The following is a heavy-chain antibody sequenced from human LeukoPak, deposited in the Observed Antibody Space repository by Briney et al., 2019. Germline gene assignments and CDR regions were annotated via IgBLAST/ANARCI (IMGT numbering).Heavy chain of an antibody. J-gene: IGHJ4*02. V-gene: IGHV1-2*02. Sequence: ASVKVSCKASGYTFTDYYMHWVRQAPGQGLEWMGWISPNSGGTNYAQKFQGRVTMTRDTSISTAYMELSRLRSDDTAVYYCARDDDRNYYGSGGIDYWGQGTLVTVSS. CDR1: GYTFTDYY. D-gene: IGHD3-10*01. CDR3: ARDDDRNYYGSGGIDY. CDR2: ISPNSGGT.